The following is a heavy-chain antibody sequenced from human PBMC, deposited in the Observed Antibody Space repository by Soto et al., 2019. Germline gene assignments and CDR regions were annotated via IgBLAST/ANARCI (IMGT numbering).Heavy chain of an antibody. D-gene: IGHD2-15*01. Sequence: GESLKISCKGSGYYFTSYWITWVRQMPGEGLEWMGRIDPSNSYSSYSPSFQGHVTISADKSISTAYLQWSSLKASDTAMYYCARGSAYCGGGSCYGSLAPGGKGPLVTVPS. CDR3: ARGSAYCGGGSCYGSLAP. V-gene: IGHV5-10-1*01. J-gene: IGHJ5*02. CDR1: GYYFTSYW. CDR2: IDPSNSYS.